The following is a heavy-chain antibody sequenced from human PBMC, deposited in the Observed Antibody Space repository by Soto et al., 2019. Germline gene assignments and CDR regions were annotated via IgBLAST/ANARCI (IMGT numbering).Heavy chain of an antibody. Sequence: ASVKVSCKASGYTFTSSGISWVRQAPGQGLEWMGWISVYNGNTNYAQNFQGRVSMTTDTSTSTVYMELRNLRSDDTAVYYCARGVVVPAATGKTWFDPWGQGTPVTVSS. CDR1: GYTFTSSG. CDR2: ISVYNGNT. D-gene: IGHD2-2*01. V-gene: IGHV1-18*01. J-gene: IGHJ5*02. CDR3: ARGVVVPAATGKTWFDP.